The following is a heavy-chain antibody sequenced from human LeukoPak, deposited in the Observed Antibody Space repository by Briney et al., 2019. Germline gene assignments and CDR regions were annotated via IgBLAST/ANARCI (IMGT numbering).Heavy chain of an antibody. CDR2: IYPGDSDI. J-gene: IGHJ4*02. V-gene: IGHV5-51*01. CDR3: VRRDSSGWYYFDY. Sequence: PGESLKISCKGSGYTFTSYWIAWVRQMPGKGLEWMGIIYPGDSDIRYSPSFRGQVIISADKSISTAYLQWSSLKASDTAMYYCVRRDSSGWYYFDYWGQGTLVTVSS. D-gene: IGHD6-19*01. CDR1: GYTFTSYW.